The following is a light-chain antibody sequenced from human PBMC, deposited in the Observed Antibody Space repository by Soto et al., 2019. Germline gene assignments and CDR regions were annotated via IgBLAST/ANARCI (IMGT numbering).Light chain of an antibody. CDR1: QSLTNSR. CDR2: GGS. Sequence: EIVLTQSPGTLSLSPGERATLSCRASQSLTNSRLAWYQQKPGQAPKVLIYGGSNRATGIPDRFSGSGSGTDFTLTISRLEPEDFAVYYCQQYGSSPRTFGQGTRLEIK. J-gene: IGKJ5*01. CDR3: QQYGSSPRT. V-gene: IGKV3-20*01.